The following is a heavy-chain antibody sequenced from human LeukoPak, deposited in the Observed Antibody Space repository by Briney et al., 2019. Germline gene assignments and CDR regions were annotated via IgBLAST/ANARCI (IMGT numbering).Heavy chain of an antibody. CDR3: ARSIVVVVAATGRLDY. CDR1: GFTFSGYS. D-gene: IGHD2-15*01. V-gene: IGHV3-21*01. CDR2: INQGASHI. Sequence: GGSLRLSCAASGFTFSGYSMNWVRQAPGKGLEWVSSINQGASHIYYADSVKGRFTISRDNSKNTLYLQMNSLRAEDTAVYYCARSIVVVVAATGRLDYWGQGTLVTVSS. J-gene: IGHJ4*02.